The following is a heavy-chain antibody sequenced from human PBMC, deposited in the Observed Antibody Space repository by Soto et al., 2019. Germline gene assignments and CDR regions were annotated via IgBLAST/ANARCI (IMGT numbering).Heavy chain of an antibody. Sequence: QVQLVESGGGVVQPGRSLRLSCAASGFTFSNYGMHWARQAPGKGLEWVAGISYDGSNKYYADSVKGRFTISRDNSKNTLYRQMNSLRTEDTAVYYCAGGWYFFDYCGQGTLVTVSP. V-gene: IGHV3-30*03. J-gene: IGHJ4*02. CDR3: AGGWYFFDY. CDR2: ISYDGSNK. CDR1: GFTFSNYG. D-gene: IGHD6-19*01.